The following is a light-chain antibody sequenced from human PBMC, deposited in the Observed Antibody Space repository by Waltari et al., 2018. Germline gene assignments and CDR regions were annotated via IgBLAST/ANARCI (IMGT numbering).Light chain of an antibody. CDR1: QSVSRT. CDR2: DAS. CDR3: QKYGTLPAT. Sequence: EIVLTQSPGTLCLSPGERATLPCRASQSVSRTLPWYQQKPGQAPRLRIYDASTRATGIPDRFSGSGSGTDFSLTISRLEPEDFAVYYCQKYGTLPATFGQGTKVEIK. V-gene: IGKV3-20*01. J-gene: IGKJ1*01.